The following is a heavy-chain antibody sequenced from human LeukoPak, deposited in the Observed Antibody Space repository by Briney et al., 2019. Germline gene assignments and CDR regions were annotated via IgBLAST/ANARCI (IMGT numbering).Heavy chain of an antibody. J-gene: IGHJ4*02. CDR2: IYTSGST. CDR3: ARTFYSSGLLDY. CDR1: GGSISSYY. D-gene: IGHD6-19*01. Sequence: SETLSLTCTVSGGSISSYYWSWIRQPAGKGLEWIGRIYTSGSTNYNPSLKSRVTISVDTSKNQFSLKLSSVTAADTAVYYCARTFYSSGLLDYWGQGTLVTVSS. V-gene: IGHV4-4*07.